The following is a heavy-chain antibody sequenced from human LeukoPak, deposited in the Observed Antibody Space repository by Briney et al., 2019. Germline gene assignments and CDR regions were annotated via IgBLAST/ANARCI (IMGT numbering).Heavy chain of an antibody. CDR1: GFTFSSYG. CDR3: AREAPVVVPAATRSSYYCMDV. J-gene: IGHJ6*02. Sequence: GGSLRLSCAASGFTFSSYGMLWVRQAPGKGRVWVAVIWYDGSNKYYADAVKGRFTISRDNSKNTLYLQMNSLRAEDTAVYYCAREAPVVVPAATRSSYYCMDVWGQGTTVTVSS. V-gene: IGHV3-33*01. CDR2: IWYDGSNK. D-gene: IGHD2-2*01.